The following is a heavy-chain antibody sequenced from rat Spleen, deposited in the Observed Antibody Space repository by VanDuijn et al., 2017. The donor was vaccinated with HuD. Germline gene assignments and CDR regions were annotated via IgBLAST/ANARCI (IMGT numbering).Heavy chain of an antibody. J-gene: IGHJ3*01. CDR1: GFTFSDYY. D-gene: IGHD5-1*01. CDR2: ISYDGRRT. CDR3: AVRTGNWFSY. V-gene: IGHV5-29*01. Sequence: EVQLVESDGGLVQPGRSLKLSCAASGFTFSDYYMAWVHQAPTKGLEWVATISYDGRRTYYRDSVKGRFTISRDNAKSTLYLQMYSLRSEDTATYDCAVRTGNWFSYWGQGTLVTVSS.